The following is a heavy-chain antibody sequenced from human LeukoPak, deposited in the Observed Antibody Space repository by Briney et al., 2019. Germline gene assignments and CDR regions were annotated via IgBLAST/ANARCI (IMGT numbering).Heavy chain of an antibody. D-gene: IGHD6-25*01. V-gene: IGHV1-46*01. Sequence: ASVKVSCKASGYTFTSYYMHWVRQAPGQGLEWMGIINPSGGSTSYAQKFQGRVTMTRDTSTSTVYMELSSLRSEDTAVYYCARDLLLYSSGPRPGYGMDVWGQGTTVTVSS. CDR2: INPSGGST. CDR1: GYTFTSYY. J-gene: IGHJ6*02. CDR3: ARDLLLYSSGPRPGYGMDV.